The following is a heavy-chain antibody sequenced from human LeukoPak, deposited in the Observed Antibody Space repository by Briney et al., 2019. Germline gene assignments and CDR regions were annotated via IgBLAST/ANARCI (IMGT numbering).Heavy chain of an antibody. J-gene: IGHJ4*02. CDR2: ISGSGGST. CDR3: AKGTEQIVLGYYFDY. Sequence: GGSLRLSCAASGFTFSSYAMSWVRQAPGKVLEWASAISGSGGSTYYADSVKGRSTISRDNSKNTLYLQMNSLRAEDTAVYYCAKGTEQIVLGYYFDYWGQGTLVTVSS. V-gene: IGHV3-23*01. D-gene: IGHD6-6*01. CDR1: GFTFSSYA.